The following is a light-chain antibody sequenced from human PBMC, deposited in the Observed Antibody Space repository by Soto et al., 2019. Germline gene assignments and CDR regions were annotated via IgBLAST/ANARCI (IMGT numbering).Light chain of an antibody. CDR1: SGSVSTSYY. CDR3: MLYMGSVFWV. Sequence: QTVVTQEPSFSVSPGGTVTLTCGLSSGSVSTSYYPSWHQQTPGQAPRTPIYNTDTRSSGVPDRFSGSILGNNAALTITGAQADDESEYYCMLYMGSVFWVFGGGTKLTVL. V-gene: IGLV8-61*01. J-gene: IGLJ3*02. CDR2: NTD.